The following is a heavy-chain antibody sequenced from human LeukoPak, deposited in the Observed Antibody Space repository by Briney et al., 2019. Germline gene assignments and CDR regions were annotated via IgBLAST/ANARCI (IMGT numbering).Heavy chain of an antibody. J-gene: IGHJ4*02. D-gene: IGHD6-13*01. Sequence: PSETLSLTCTVSGGSITSSSHFWAWIRQPPGKGLEWIASIHYTGSTFYSPSLQSRVTISVDTSKNQFSLNLRSVTATDTAVYYCAREEASAGDYWRQGTLVTASS. CDR3: AREEASAGDY. V-gene: IGHV4-39*01. CDR2: IHYTGST. CDR1: GGSITSSSHF.